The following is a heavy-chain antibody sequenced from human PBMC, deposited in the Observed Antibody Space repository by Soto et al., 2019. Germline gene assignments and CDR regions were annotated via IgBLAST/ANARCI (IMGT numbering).Heavy chain of an antibody. Sequence: QVQLVQSGAEVKKPGSSVKVSCKASGGTFSSYAISWVRQAPGQGLEWMGGIIPIFGTANYAQKFQGRVTITADESTSTAYMELSSLRSEDTAVYYCAINLGIAAWRGTDAFDIWGQGTMVTVSS. V-gene: IGHV1-69*01. CDR2: IIPIFGTA. D-gene: IGHD6-13*01. J-gene: IGHJ3*02. CDR3: AINLGIAAWRGTDAFDI. CDR1: GGTFSSYA.